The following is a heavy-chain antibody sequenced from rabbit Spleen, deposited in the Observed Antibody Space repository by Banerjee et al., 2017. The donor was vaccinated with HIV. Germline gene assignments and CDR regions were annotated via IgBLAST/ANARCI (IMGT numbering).Heavy chain of an antibody. CDR1: GIDFSSYNF. D-gene: IGHD8-1*01. J-gene: IGHJ6*01. CDR3: ARDTGSSFSTYGMDL. CDR2: IDIGSRDFT. V-gene: IGHV1S45*01. Sequence: QQQLVESGGGLVKPGASLTLTCKASGIDFSSYNFICWVRQAPGKGLEWIACIDIGSRDFTYYASWAKGRFTISKTSSTTVTLEMTSLTVADTATYFCARDTGSSFSTYGMDLWGQGTLVTVS.